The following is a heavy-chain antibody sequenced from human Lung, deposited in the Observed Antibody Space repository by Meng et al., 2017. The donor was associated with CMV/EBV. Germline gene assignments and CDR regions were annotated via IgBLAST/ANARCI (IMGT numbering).Heavy chain of an antibody. CDR3: AGDLRRYFDY. CDR1: GFSVRNNY. D-gene: IGHD3-10*01. Sequence: GGSXRLSCVVSGFSVRNNYMNWVRQAPGKGLEWVSIIYSGGSISYADPVKGRFTISRDNSKNTLYLQMNNLRAEDTAVYYCAGDLRRYFDYWGQGTEVTVSS. V-gene: IGHV3-53*01. J-gene: IGHJ4*02. CDR2: IYSGGSI.